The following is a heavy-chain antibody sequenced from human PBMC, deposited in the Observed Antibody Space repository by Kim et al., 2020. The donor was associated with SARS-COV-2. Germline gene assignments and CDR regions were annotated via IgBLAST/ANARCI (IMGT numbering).Heavy chain of an antibody. D-gene: IGHD1-1*01. J-gene: IGHJ4*02. Sequence: SYIYYADSVKGRFTISRDNAKNSLYLQMNSLRAEDTAVYYCARGRWNEDYWGQGTLVTVSS. CDR3: ARGRWNEDY. V-gene: IGHV3-21*01. CDR2: SYI.